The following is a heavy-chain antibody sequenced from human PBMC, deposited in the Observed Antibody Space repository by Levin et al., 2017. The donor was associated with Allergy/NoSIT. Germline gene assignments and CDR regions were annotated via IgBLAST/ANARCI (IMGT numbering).Heavy chain of an antibody. CDR2: IWYDGSNK. CDR1: GFTFSSYG. J-gene: IGHJ1*01. V-gene: IGHV3-33*01. CDR3: ARQGVYCGGDCYPEYFQH. Sequence: GGSLRLSCAASGFTFSSYGMHWVRQAPGKGLEWVAVIWYDGSNKYYADSVKGRFTISRDNSKNTLYLQMNSLRAEDTAVYYCARQGVYCGGDCYPEYFQHWGQGTLVTVSS. D-gene: IGHD2-21*02.